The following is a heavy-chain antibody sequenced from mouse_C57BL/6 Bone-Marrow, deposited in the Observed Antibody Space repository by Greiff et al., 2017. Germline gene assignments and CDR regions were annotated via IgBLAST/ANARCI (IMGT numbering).Heavy chain of an antibody. CDR2: LSYDGSN. V-gene: IGHV3-6*01. CDR3: ARGNYDPYYLDY. CDR1: GYSITSGYY. D-gene: IGHD2-4*01. Sequence: ESGPGLVKPSQSLSLTCSVTGYSITSGYYWNWIRQFPGNKLEWMGYLSYDGSNNYNPSLKNRISITRDTSKNQFFLKLNSVTTEDTATYYCARGNYDPYYLDYWGQGTTLTVSS. J-gene: IGHJ2*01.